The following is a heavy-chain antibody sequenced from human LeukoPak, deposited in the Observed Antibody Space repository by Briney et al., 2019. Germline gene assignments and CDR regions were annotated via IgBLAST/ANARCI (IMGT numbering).Heavy chain of an antibody. CDR2: IVVGSGNT. CDR3: ARGRGYGSSWPLYYYFGMDV. J-gene: IGHJ6*02. V-gene: IGHV1-58*01. CDR1: GFTFTSSA. D-gene: IGHD6-13*01. Sequence: SVKVSCKASGFTFTSSAVQWVRQARGQRLEWIGWIVVGSGNTNYAQKFQERATITRDMSTSTAYMELSSLRSEDTAVYFCARGRGYGSSWPLYYYFGMDVWGQGTTVTVSS.